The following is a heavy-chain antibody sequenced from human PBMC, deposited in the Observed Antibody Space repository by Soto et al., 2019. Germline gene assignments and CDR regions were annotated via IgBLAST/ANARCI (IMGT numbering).Heavy chain of an antibody. J-gene: IGHJ5*02. Sequence: GGSLRLSCAASGFTVSSNYMSWVRQAPGKGLEWVSVIYSGGSTYYADSVKGRFTISRDNSKNTLYLQMKNLRAEDTAVYYCARTLLWFGDPSWFDPWGQGTLVTVSS. V-gene: IGHV3-66*01. CDR3: ARTLLWFGDPSWFDP. D-gene: IGHD3-10*01. CDR1: GFTVSSNY. CDR2: IYSGGST.